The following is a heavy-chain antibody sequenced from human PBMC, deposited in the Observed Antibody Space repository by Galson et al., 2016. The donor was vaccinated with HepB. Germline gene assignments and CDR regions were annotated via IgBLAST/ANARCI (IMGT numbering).Heavy chain of an antibody. CDR1: GGSISNGEYY. CDR3: VTYYDSTLNAFDI. V-gene: IGHV4-30-4*01. CDR2: IYYRGNT. Sequence: TLSLTCTVSGGSISNGEYYWSWIRQPPGKGLEWIGYIYYRGNTYYNQSLKSRVSMSVDTSKNQFSLKMRCVTAADTAVYYCVTYYDSTLNAFDIWGQGTMVTVTS. J-gene: IGHJ3*02. D-gene: IGHD3-22*01.